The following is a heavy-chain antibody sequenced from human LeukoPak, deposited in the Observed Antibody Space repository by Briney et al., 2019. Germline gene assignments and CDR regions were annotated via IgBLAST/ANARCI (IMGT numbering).Heavy chain of an antibody. Sequence: PSETLSLSCTVSGGSISGHYWSWIRQPPGKGLEWIGYIYYRGSTSYNPSLKSRVTISVDTSKNQFSLDLSSATAADTAVYYCARDLISEYSRSHSHFDPWGQGTLVTVSS. D-gene: IGHD5-12*01. J-gene: IGHJ5*02. CDR3: ARDLISEYSRSHSHFDP. CDR1: GGSISGHY. V-gene: IGHV4-59*11. CDR2: IYYRGST.